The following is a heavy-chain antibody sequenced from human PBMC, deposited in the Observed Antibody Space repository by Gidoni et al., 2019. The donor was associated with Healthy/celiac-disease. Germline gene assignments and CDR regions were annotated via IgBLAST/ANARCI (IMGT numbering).Heavy chain of an antibody. V-gene: IGHV1-3*01. D-gene: IGHD3-3*01. J-gene: IGHJ5*02. Sequence: QVQLVQSGAEVKKPGASVQVSCKASGYTFTSYAMHWVRQAPGQRLEWMGWINAGNGNTKYSQKFQGRVTITRDTSASTAYMELSSLRSEDTAVYYCARDQPAFWSGYSNWFDPWGQGTLVTVSS. CDR2: INAGNGNT. CDR1: GYTFTSYA. CDR3: ARDQPAFWSGYSNWFDP.